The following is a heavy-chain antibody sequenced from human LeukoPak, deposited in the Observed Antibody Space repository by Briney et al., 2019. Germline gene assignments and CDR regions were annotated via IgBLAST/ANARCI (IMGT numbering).Heavy chain of an antibody. V-gene: IGHV3-23*01. CDR2: ISNNGGYT. D-gene: IGHD2-15*01. J-gene: IGHJ4*02. Sequence: GGSLRLSCVAYGFIFRTYGMHWVRQTPGKGLEWVSAISNNGGYTYYADSVQGRFTISRDNSKSTLCLQMNSLRAEDTAVYYCAKQLGYCSDGSCYFPYWGQGTLVTVSS. CDR3: AKQLGYCSDGSCYFPY. CDR1: GFIFRTYG.